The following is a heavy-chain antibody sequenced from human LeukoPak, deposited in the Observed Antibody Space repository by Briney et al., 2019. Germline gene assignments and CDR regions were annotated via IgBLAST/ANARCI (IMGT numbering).Heavy chain of an antibody. CDR3: AKCPMTTVLWFDP. J-gene: IGHJ5*02. D-gene: IGHD4-11*01. V-gene: IGHV3-23*01. CDR1: AFTFSSYS. Sequence: PGESLTLSCPVSAFTFSSYSMNWDRQAPGKGLEWVSAISGSGGSTYYADSVKGRFTISRDNSKNTLYLQMNSLRAEDTAVYYCAKCPMTTVLWFDPWGQGTLVTVSS. CDR2: ISGSGGST.